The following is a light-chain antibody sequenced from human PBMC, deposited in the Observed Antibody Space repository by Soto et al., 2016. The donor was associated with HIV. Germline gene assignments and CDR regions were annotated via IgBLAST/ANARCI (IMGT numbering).Light chain of an antibody. J-gene: IGKJ1*01. CDR1: QSVNDW. CDR3: QQYQTEEGT. CDR2: KAS. Sequence: DIQLTQSPSTLSAAVGDRVTITCRASQSVNDWLAWYQQKPGKAPNLLIYKASNLESGVPSRFSGGGSGTEFTLTISSLQPDDFATYYCQQYQTEEGTFGQGTTVEIK. V-gene: IGKV1-5*03.